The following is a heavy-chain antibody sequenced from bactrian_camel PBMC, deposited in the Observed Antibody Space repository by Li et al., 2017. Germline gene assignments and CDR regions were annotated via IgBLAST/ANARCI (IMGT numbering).Heavy chain of an antibody. D-gene: IGHD7*01. J-gene: IGHJ6*01. CDR1: NHRGNC. CDR3: AADLPCGGWPGLISFDRSFNS. V-gene: IGHV3S1*01. Sequence: VQLVESGGGSVQAEGSLRLSCLYNHRGNCMAWFRQAPGKEREGVARIYTGSGNAYYADSVKGRFTISKDDNKNTLFLQMDSLKAEDTAMYYYAADLPCGGWPGLISFDRSFNSWGQGTQVTVS. CDR2: IYTGSGNA.